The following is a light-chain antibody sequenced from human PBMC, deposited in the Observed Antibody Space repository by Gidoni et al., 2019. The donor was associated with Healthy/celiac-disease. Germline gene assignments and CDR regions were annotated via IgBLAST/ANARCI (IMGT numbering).Light chain of an antibody. Sequence: QSVLTQPPSASGTPGQRVTISCSGSSSNIGSNTVNWYQPLPGTAPKLLIYSNNKRPSGVPDRFSGSKSGTSASLAISGLQSEDGADYYCAAWDDSLNGYVFGTGTKVTVL. CDR1: SSNIGSNT. CDR2: SNN. J-gene: IGLJ1*01. CDR3: AAWDDSLNGYV. V-gene: IGLV1-44*01.